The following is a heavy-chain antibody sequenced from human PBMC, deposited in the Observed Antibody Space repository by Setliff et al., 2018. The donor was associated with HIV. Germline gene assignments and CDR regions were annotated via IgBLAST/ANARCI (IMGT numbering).Heavy chain of an antibody. J-gene: IGHJ6*02. Sequence: PGGSLRLSCAASGFTFSSYDMHWVRQAPGKGLEWVSSISSSSSYIYYADSVKGRFTISRDNAKNSLYLQMNSLRAEDTAVYYCAREYSSSWYSYYYYGMDVWGQGTTVTVSS. V-gene: IGHV3-21*01. CDR2: ISSSSSYI. CDR3: AREYSSSWYSYYYYGMDV. D-gene: IGHD6-13*01. CDR1: GFTFSSYD.